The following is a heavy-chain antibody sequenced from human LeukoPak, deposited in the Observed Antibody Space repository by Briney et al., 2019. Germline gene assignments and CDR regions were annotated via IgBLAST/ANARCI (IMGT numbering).Heavy chain of an antibody. CDR3: SGRDSSRSPRAY. V-gene: IGHV3-7*01. D-gene: IGHD2-2*01. J-gene: IGHJ4*02. CDR2: IKPDGNEK. CDR1: GLTFTDFW. Sequence: GGSLRLSCAASGLTFTDFWMNWARLAPGRGLEWLANIKPDGNEKYYVDSVKGRFAISRDNAKNEVYLEMNSLRAEDTGVYYCSGRDSSRSPRAYWGQGTLVSVSS.